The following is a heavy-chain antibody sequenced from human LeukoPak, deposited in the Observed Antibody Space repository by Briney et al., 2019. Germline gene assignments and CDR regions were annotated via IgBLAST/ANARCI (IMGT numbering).Heavy chain of an antibody. CDR1: GFTYSSYD. D-gene: IGHD2/OR15-2a*01. Sequence: PGGPLRLPCTASGFTYSSYDMSWPCQAPGKGLEWVSAISGSDGRTLYADSVKGRFTIPRGNSKNTLDLQMSSLRVDDAGVYYCAKRDDCNYYSGIDVFDVWGQGTVVTVSS. J-gene: IGHJ3*01. CDR3: AKRDDCNYYSGIDVFDV. V-gene: IGHV3-23*01. CDR2: ISGSDGRT.